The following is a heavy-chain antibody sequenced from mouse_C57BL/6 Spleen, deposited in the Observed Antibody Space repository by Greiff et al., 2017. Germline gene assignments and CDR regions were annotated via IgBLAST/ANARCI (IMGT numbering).Heavy chain of an antibody. J-gene: IGHJ4*01. V-gene: IGHV2-9-1*01. Sequence: QVQLQESGPGLVAPSQSLSITCTVSGFSLTSYAINWVRQPPGKGLEWLGVIWTGGGTNYNSALKSRLSISKDNSKSQVFLKMNSLQTDDTARYYCARNYDPEGNYAMDYWGQGTSVTVSS. D-gene: IGHD2-3*01. CDR3: ARNYDPEGNYAMDY. CDR2: IWTGGGT. CDR1: GFSLTSYA.